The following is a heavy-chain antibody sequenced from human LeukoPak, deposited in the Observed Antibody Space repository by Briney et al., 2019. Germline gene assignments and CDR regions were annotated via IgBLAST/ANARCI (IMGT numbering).Heavy chain of an antibody. D-gene: IGHD5-12*01. Sequence: GASVKVSCKASGGTFSSYAISWVRQAPGQGLEWMGGIIPIFGTANYARKFQGRVTITADESTSTAYMELSSLRSEDTAVYYCARGPLGYSGYDGSIHWGQGTLVTVSS. J-gene: IGHJ4*02. V-gene: IGHV1-69*13. CDR3: ARGPLGYSGYDGSIH. CDR1: GGTFSSYA. CDR2: IIPIFGTA.